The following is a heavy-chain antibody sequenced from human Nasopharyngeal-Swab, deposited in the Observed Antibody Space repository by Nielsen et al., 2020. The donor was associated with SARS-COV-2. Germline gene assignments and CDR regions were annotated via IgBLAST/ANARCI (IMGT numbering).Heavy chain of an antibody. Sequence: GESLKISCKASGYSFTDYWIGWVRQMPGQGLEWMGIFYPGDSDTKYSPSFQGQVTISADRSLTTAYLQWTSLKTSDTAIYYCARGGGRPGYYFDSWGQGTSVTVFS. D-gene: IGHD2-15*01. CDR1: GYSFTDYW. J-gene: IGHJ4*02. V-gene: IGHV5-51*01. CDR2: FYPGDSDT. CDR3: ARGGGRPGYYFDS.